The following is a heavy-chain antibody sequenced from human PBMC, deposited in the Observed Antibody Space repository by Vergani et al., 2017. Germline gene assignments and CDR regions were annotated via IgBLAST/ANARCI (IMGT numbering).Heavy chain of an antibody. J-gene: IGHJ3*01. CDR1: GFDFSSYI. CDR2: VSTGTKSQ. Sequence: QLVESGGGWVQPGGSLRLSCVVSGFDFSSYIMNWVRQAPGKGLEWVSFVSTGTKSQSYAESEKGRFTISRDSTKNSLYLQMDSLRAEDTAVYYCARENSSTSGRAFDFWGQGTKVTVSS. D-gene: IGHD2-2*01. CDR3: ARENSSTSGRAFDF. V-gene: IGHV3-48*01.